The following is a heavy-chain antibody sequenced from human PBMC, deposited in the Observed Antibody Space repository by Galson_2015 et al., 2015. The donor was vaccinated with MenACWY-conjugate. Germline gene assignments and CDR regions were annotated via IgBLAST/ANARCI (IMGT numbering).Heavy chain of an antibody. CDR3: ARGGRGYSYGLGY. V-gene: IGHV3-48*04. D-gene: IGHD5-18*01. CDR2: ISSSSSTI. J-gene: IGHJ4*02. CDR1: GFTFSSYS. Sequence: SLRLSCAASGFTFSSYSMNWVRQAPGKGLEWVSYISSSSSTIYYADSVKGRFTISRDNAKNSLYLQMSSLRAEDTAVYYCARGGRGYSYGLGYWGQGTLVTDSS.